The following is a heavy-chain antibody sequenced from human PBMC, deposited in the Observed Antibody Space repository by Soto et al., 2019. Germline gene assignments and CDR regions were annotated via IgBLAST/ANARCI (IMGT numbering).Heavy chain of an antibody. CDR3: ARDAPPEDY. J-gene: IGHJ4*02. V-gene: IGHV1-18*01. CDR1: GYTFSTHG. Sequence: GASVKVSCKASGYTFSTHGITWVRQAPGQGLEWMGWISAYNGNTNYAQKLQGRVTMTTDTSTSTAYMELRSLRSDDTAVYYCARDAPPEDYWGQGTLVTVSS. CDR2: ISAYNGNT.